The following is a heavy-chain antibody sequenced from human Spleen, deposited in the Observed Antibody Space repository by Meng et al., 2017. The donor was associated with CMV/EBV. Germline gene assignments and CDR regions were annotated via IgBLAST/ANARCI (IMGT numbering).Heavy chain of an antibody. Sequence: GESLKISCAASGFTFSSYAMSWVRQAPGKGLEWASAISGSGGSTYYADSVKGRFTVSRDNSKNTLCLQMNSLRAEDTAVYYCARRIAVAGTSTPHYGRDVWGQGTTVTVSS. V-gene: IGHV3-23*01. D-gene: IGHD6-19*01. CDR2: ISGSGGST. CDR1: GFTFSSYA. J-gene: IGHJ6*02. CDR3: ARRIAVAGTSTPHYGRDV.